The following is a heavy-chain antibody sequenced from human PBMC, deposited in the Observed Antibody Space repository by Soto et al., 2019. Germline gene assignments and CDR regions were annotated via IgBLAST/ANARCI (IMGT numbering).Heavy chain of an antibody. CDR3: SRGTSIPASGDY. CDR1: GYTFTNYG. V-gene: IGHV1-18*01. Sequence: QVQLVQSGAEVKKPGASVKVSCKASGYTFTNYGINWVRQAPGQGLEWRGWVSAYNGERRYAQRVQARVIMTTDTSTTTAYMELRSLRSDDTAVYYCSRGTSIPASGDYWGQGTRVTVSS. CDR2: VSAYNGER. D-gene: IGHD6-6*01. J-gene: IGHJ4*01.